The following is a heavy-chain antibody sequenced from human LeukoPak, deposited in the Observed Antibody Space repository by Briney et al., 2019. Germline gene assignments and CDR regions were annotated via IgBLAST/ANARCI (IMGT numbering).Heavy chain of an antibody. Sequence: PSETLSLTCTVSGGSISSYYWSWIWQPPGKGLEWIGYIYYSGSTNYNPSLKSRVTISVDTSKNQFSLKLSSVTAADTAVYYCARGPHGGELYRWFDPWGQGTLVTVSS. J-gene: IGHJ5*02. D-gene: IGHD1-7*01. CDR3: ARGPHGGELYRWFDP. V-gene: IGHV4-59*01. CDR1: GGSISSYY. CDR2: IYYSGST.